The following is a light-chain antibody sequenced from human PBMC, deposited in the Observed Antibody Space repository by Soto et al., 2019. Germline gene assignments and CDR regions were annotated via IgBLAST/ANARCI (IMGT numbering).Light chain of an antibody. J-gene: IGKJ5*01. V-gene: IGKV1-12*01. CDR1: QDITSW. CDR3: QQDNSSPVT. CDR2: AAS. Sequence: DIQMTQSPSSLSAVVGDRVTITCRASQDITSWLAWYQQKPGIAPKLLIYAASTLQGGVPSRFSGSGSGTDFTLTISSLRPEDVATYYCQQDNSSPVTFGQGTRL.